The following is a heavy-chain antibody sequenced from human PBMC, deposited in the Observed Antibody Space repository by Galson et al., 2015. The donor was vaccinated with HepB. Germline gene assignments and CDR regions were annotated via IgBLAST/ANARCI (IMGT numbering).Heavy chain of an antibody. CDR1: GFTFSTYS. V-gene: IGHV3-48*01. Sequence: SLRLSCAASGFTFSTYSMNWVRQAPGKGLEWVSYISGSSSTIYYADSVKGRFTISRDTAKNSLFLQMDSLRAEDTAVYYCTIDSGTYKRYFDYWGQGTLVTVSS. CDR2: ISGSSSTI. CDR3: TIDSGTYKRYFDY. J-gene: IGHJ4*02. D-gene: IGHD1-26*01.